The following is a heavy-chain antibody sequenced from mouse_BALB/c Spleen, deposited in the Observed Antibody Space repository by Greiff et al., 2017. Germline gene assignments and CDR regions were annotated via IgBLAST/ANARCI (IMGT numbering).Heavy chain of an antibody. V-gene: IGHV5-12-1*01. CDR1: GFAFSSYD. CDR2: ISSGGGST. J-gene: IGHJ4*01. CDR3: AREDGYYGAMDY. Sequence: EVQVVESGGGLVKPGGSLKLSCAASGFAFSSYDMSWVRQTPEKRLEWVAYISSGGGSTYYPDTVKGRFTISRDNAKNTLYLQMSSLKSEDTAMYYCAREDGYYGAMDYWGQGTSVTVSS. D-gene: IGHD2-3*01.